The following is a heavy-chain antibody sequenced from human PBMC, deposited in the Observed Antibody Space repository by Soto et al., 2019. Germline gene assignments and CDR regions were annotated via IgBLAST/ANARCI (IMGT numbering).Heavy chain of an antibody. Sequence: QVQLVQSGAEVKKPGSSVKVSCKASGGTFSSYAISWVRQAPGQGLEWMGGIIPIFGTANYAQKFQGRVTITADESTSTAYMELSSLRSEDTAVYYCARVLELRTIFGVVTNNWFDPWGQGTLVTVSS. CDR3: ARVLELRTIFGVVTNNWFDP. CDR1: GGTFSSYA. V-gene: IGHV1-69*01. J-gene: IGHJ5*02. CDR2: IIPIFGTA. D-gene: IGHD3-3*01.